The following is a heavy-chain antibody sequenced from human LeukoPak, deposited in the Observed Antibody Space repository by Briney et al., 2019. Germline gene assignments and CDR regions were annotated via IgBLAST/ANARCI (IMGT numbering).Heavy chain of an antibody. D-gene: IGHD3-9*01. CDR1: GYTLTQLS. J-gene: IGHJ4*02. Sequence: ASVKVSCKVSGYTLTQLSMHWVRQAPGKGREWRGGFDAENGETIYAQRLQGSVTMTEDTSTGTAYMELSGLRSEDTAVYYCATGLAGYPPPYDYWGQGTLVTVSS. CDR3: ATGLAGYPPPYDY. V-gene: IGHV1-24*01. CDR2: FDAENGET.